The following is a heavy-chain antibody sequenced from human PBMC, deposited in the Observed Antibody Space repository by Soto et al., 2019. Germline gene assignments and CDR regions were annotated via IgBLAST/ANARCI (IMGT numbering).Heavy chain of an antibody. Sequence: PGGSLRLSCAASGFTFDGYAMSWVRQAPGKGLQWVSTIGGSGDGTYYADSVKGRFTISRDNSKNTLYLQMNSLRAEDTAVYYCAEAREVTLVRVPSSYWGQGTLVTVSS. CDR3: AEAREVTLVRVPSSY. CDR2: IGGSGDGT. J-gene: IGHJ4*02. CDR1: GFTFDGYA. V-gene: IGHV3-23*01. D-gene: IGHD3-10*01.